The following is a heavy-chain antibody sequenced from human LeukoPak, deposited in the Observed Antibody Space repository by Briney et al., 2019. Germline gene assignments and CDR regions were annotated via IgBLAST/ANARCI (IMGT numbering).Heavy chain of an antibody. D-gene: IGHD3-22*01. Sequence: SETLSLTCTVSGGSISSSGYFWGWIRQPPGKGLEWIGSFYYSGSTYYRPSLKSRVTMSVDTSKNQFSLTLGSVTAADTAVYYCARQDSSGFRPNLFDYWGQGTLVTVSS. CDR3: ARQDSSGFRPNLFDY. CDR1: GGSISSSGYF. J-gene: IGHJ4*02. CDR2: FYYSGST. V-gene: IGHV4-39*07.